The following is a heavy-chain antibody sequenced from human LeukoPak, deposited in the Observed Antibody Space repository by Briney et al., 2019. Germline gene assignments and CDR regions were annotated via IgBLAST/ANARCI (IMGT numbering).Heavy chain of an antibody. CDR2: IKSKTDGGTT. Sequence: GGSLRLSCAASGFTFSNAWMSWVRQAPGKGLEWVGRIKSKTDGGTTDYAAPVKGRFTISRDDSKNTLYPQMNSLKTEDTAVYYCTTDYSGSYPSLDYWGQGTLVTVSS. D-gene: IGHD1-26*01. J-gene: IGHJ4*02. CDR1: GFTFSNAW. V-gene: IGHV3-15*01. CDR3: TTDYSGSYPSLDY.